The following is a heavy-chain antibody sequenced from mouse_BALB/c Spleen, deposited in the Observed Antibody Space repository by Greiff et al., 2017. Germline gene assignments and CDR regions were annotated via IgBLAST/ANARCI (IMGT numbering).Heavy chain of an antibody. CDR3: ARGYDGPMDY. D-gene: IGHD2-14*01. Sequence: EVQLQESGPGLVKPSQSLSLTCTVTGYSITSDYAWNWIRQFPGNKLEWMGYISYSGSTSYNPSLKSRISITRDTSKNQFFLQLNSVTTEDTATYYCARGYDGPMDYWGQGTSVTVSA. J-gene: IGHJ4*01. V-gene: IGHV3-2*02. CDR2: ISYSGST. CDR1: GYSITSDYA.